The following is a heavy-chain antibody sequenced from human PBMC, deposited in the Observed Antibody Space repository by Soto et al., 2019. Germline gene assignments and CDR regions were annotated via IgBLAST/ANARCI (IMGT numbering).Heavy chain of an antibody. D-gene: IGHD5-18*01. CDR2: IIPIFGTA. Sequence: GASVKVSCKASGGTFSSYAISWVRQAPGQGLEWMGGIIPIFGTANYAQKFRGRVTITADESTSTAYMELSSLRSEDTAVYYCARGDSMVTPYYYGMDVWRHGTTASVSS. CDR1: GGTFSSYA. V-gene: IGHV1-69*13. J-gene: IGHJ6*02. CDR3: ARGDSMVTPYYYGMDV.